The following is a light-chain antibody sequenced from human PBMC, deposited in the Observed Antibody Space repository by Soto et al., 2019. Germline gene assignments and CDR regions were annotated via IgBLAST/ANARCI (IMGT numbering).Light chain of an antibody. Sequence: ETVLTQSPGTLSLSPGERATLSCRASQTVYNGFLAWYQQKPGQAPRLLIYGASTRATGIPDRFSGSGAGAYFNLTISRLEPADFGVYYCQQYGSSHTFGQGTRLEIK. CDR2: GAS. J-gene: IGKJ5*01. V-gene: IGKV3-20*01. CDR1: QTVYNGF. CDR3: QQYGSSHT.